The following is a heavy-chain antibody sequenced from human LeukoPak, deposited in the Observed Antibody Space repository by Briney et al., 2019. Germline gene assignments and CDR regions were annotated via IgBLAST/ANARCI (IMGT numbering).Heavy chain of an antibody. CDR1: GFTFSSFP. V-gene: IGHV3-23*01. CDR3: AKILGHDSSGYSYYGMDV. D-gene: IGHD3-22*01. CDR2: ISGSGDDS. J-gene: IGHJ6*02. Sequence: GGSLRLSCAASGFTFSSFPMTWVRQAPGKGLEGVSSISGSGDDSYYTDSVKGRFTISRDNSKNTLYLQMNSLRAEHTAVYYCAKILGHDSSGYSYYGMDVWAKGPRSPSP.